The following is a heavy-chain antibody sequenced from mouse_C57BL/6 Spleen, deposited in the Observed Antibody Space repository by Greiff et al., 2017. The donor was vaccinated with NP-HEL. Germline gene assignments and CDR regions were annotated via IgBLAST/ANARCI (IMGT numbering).Heavy chain of an antibody. Sequence: DVKLVESGGGLVKPGGSLKLSCAASGFTFSSYAMSWVRQTPEKRLEWVATISDGGSYTYYPDNVKGRFTISRDNAKNNLYLQMSHLKSEDTAMYYCARERLPYYFDYWGQGTTLTVSS. V-gene: IGHV5-4*01. D-gene: IGHD2-2*01. CDR1: GFTFSSYA. CDR3: ARERLPYYFDY. J-gene: IGHJ2*01. CDR2: ISDGGSYT.